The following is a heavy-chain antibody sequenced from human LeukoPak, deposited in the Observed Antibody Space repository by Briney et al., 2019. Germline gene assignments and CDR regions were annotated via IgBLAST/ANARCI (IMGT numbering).Heavy chain of an antibody. D-gene: IGHD6-19*01. J-gene: IGHJ6*04. CDR3: AGNTAVAGSPQGLPSLDV. V-gene: IGHV1-2*02. CDR1: GYTFTGYY. CDR2: INPNSGGT. Sequence: ASVKVSCKASGYTFTGYYMHWVRQAPGQGLEWMGWINPNSGGTNYAQKIQGRVTMTRDTSISTAYMELSRLRSDDTAVYYCAGNTAVAGSPQGLPSLDVWGKGTTVTVSS.